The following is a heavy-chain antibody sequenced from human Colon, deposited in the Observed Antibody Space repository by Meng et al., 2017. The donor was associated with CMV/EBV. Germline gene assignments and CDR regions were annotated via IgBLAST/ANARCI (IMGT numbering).Heavy chain of an antibody. J-gene: IGHJ6*02. V-gene: IGHV4-34*01. CDR1: GGSFSGYY. Sequence: SETLSLTCAVYGGSFSGYYWSWIRQPPGKGLEWIGEINHSGSTNYNPSLKSRVTISVDTSKNQFSLKLSSVTAADTAVYYCANCEGDYYYGMDVWGQGTTVTVSS. D-gene: IGHD2-21*01. CDR2: INHSGST. CDR3: ANCEGDYYYGMDV.